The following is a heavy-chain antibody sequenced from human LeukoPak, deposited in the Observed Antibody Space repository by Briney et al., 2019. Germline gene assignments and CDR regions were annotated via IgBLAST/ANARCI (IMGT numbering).Heavy chain of an antibody. CDR1: GFTFSNAW. V-gene: IGHV3-15*01. D-gene: IGHD3-22*01. CDR2: IKSKTDGGTT. CDR3: TTYYYDSSGYYP. Sequence: GGALRLSCATSGFTFSNAWMSWVRQAPGKGLEWVCRIKSKTDGGTTDYAAPVKGRFTISRDDSKNTLYLQMNSLKTEDTAVYYCTTYYYDSSGYYPWGQGTLVTVSS. J-gene: IGHJ5*02.